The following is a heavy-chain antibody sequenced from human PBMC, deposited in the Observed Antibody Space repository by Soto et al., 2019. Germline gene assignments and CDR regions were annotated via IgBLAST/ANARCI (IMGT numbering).Heavy chain of an antibody. J-gene: IGHJ6*02. V-gene: IGHV1-2*04. Sequence: ASVKVSCKASGYTFTGYYMHWVRQAPGQGLEWMGWINPNSGGTNYAQKFQGWVTMTRDTSISTAYMELSRLRSDDTAVYYCARESFFGGHILPGYPYYYYYGMDVWGQGTTVTVSS. D-gene: IGHD3-9*01. CDR2: INPNSGGT. CDR1: GYTFTGYY. CDR3: ARESFFGGHILPGYPYYYYYGMDV.